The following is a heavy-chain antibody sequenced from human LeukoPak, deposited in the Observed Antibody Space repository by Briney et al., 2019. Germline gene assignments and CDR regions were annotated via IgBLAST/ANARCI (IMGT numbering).Heavy chain of an antibody. CDR1: GFAFSTYW. CDR2: IDSDGTRT. V-gene: IGHV3-74*03. Sequence: GGSLRLSCAASGFAFSTYWMHCVRQAPGKGLVWVSRIDSDGTRTTYADSVKGRFTISRDNAKNTLYLQMNSLRAEDTAVYYCARDHHYYGSGTAVPSWGQGTLVTVSS. CDR3: ARDHHYYGSGTAVPS. J-gene: IGHJ4*02. D-gene: IGHD3-10*01.